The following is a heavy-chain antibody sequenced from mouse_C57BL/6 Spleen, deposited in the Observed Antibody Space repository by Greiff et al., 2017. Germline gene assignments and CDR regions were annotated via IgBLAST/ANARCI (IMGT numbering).Heavy chain of an antibody. V-gene: IGHV1-5*01. CDR3: TTLGQRFAY. D-gene: IGHD4-1*01. Sequence: DVQLQQSGTVLARPGASVKMSCKTSGYTFTSYWMHWVKQRPGQGLEWIGAIYPGNSDTSYNQKFKGKAKLTAVTSASTAYMELSSLTNEDSAVYYCTTLGQRFAYWGQGTLVTVSA. CDR1: GYTFTSYW. CDR2: IYPGNSDT. J-gene: IGHJ3*01.